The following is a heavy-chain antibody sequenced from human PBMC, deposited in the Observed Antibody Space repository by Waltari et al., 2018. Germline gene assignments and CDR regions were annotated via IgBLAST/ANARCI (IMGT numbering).Heavy chain of an antibody. Sequence: EVQLVESGGGLVKPGGSLRLSCAASGFTFSSYSMNWVRQAPGKGLEWVTSISSSSYIYYADSVKGRFTISRDNAKNSLYLQMNSLRAEDTAVYYCARGKKIGYFDYWGQGTLVTVSS. J-gene: IGHJ4*02. D-gene: IGHD3-10*01. CDR1: GFTFSSYS. CDR3: ARGKKIGYFDY. V-gene: IGHV3-21*01. CDR2: ISSSSYI.